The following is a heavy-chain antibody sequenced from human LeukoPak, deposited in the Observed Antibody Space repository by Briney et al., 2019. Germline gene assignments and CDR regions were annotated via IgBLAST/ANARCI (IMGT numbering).Heavy chain of an antibody. J-gene: IGHJ4*02. CDR3: ARYTVTLNPYYFDY. CDR1: GYTFTSYG. D-gene: IGHD4-17*01. Sequence: ASVKVSCKASGYTFTSYGISWVRQAPGQGLEWMGWISAYNGNTNYAQKLQGRVTMTTDTSTSTAYMELRSLGSDDTAVYYCARYTVTLNPYYFDYWGQGTLVTVSS. CDR2: ISAYNGNT. V-gene: IGHV1-18*01.